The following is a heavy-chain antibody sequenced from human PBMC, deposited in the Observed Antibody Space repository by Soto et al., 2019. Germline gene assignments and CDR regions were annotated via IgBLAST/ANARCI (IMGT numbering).Heavy chain of an antibody. J-gene: IGHJ5*02. CDR3: ASEAYDYIWGSYSDWFDP. V-gene: IGHV3-7*01. CDR2: IKQGGSGT. CDR1: GFTFSSYA. Sequence: PGGSLRLSCAASGFTFSSYAMSWVRQAPGKGLEWVSAIKQGGSGTYYADSVKGRFTISRDNAKNSLYLQMNSLRAEDTAVYYCASEAYDYIWGSYSDWFDPWGQGTLVTVSS. D-gene: IGHD3-16*01.